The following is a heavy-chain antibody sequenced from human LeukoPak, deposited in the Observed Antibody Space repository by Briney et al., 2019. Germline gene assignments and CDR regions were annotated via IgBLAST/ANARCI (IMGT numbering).Heavy chain of an antibody. Sequence: SETLSLTCTVSGGSISSSSYYWSWIRQSPGKGLEWIGHIYYNESSKYNPSLKSRVAISDDTSKNQFSLRLSSVTAADTAVYYCARFSRWLPFESWGQGTLVTVSS. CDR1: GGSISSSSYY. CDR3: ARFSRWLPFES. D-gene: IGHD5-12*01. V-gene: IGHV4-61*01. CDR2: IYYNESS. J-gene: IGHJ4*02.